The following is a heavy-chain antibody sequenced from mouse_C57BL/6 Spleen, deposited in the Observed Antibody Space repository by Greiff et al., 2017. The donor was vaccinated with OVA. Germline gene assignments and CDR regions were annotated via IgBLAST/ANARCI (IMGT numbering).Heavy chain of an antibody. Sequence: EVQLQQSGPELVKPGASVKISCKASGYSFTDYNMNWVKQSNGKSLEWIGVINPNYGTTSYNQKFKGKATLTVDQSSSTAYMQLNSLTSEDSAVYNCARGLTVVAYYYAMDYWGQGTSVTVSS. D-gene: IGHD1-1*01. CDR1: GYSFTDYN. V-gene: IGHV1-39*01. J-gene: IGHJ4*01. CDR3: ARGLTVVAYYYAMDY. CDR2: INPNYGTT.